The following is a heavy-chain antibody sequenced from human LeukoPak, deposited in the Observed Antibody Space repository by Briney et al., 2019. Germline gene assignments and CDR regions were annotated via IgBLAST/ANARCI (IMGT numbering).Heavy chain of an antibody. V-gene: IGHV3-48*01. CDR2: ISSSSSTI. J-gene: IGHJ5*02. CDR1: GFTFSSYS. Sequence: GGSLRLSCAASGFTFSSYSMNCVRQAPGKGLEWVSYISSSSSTIYYADSVKGRFTISRDNAKNSLYLQMNSLRAEDTAVYYCARDLGQYYDTSDNWFDPWGQGTLVTVSS. CDR3: ARDLGQYYDTSDNWFDP. D-gene: IGHD3-22*01.